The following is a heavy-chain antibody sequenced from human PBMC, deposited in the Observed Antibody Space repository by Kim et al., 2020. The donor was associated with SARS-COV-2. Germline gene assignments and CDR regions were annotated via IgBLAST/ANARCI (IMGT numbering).Heavy chain of an antibody. CDR1: GGTFSSHS. CDR2: IIPFFGST. Sequence: SVKVSCKTSGGTFSSHSITWVRQAPGHGHEWVGGIIPFFGSTNYAQQFQDRVTITADRSTGTVYMEMSSLKSEDTAIYYCARVFDDMSADYYNAFDIWGQGTMVTVSS. CDR3: ARVFDDMSADYYNAFDI. J-gene: IGHJ3*02. V-gene: IGHV1-69*06. D-gene: IGHD3-22*01.